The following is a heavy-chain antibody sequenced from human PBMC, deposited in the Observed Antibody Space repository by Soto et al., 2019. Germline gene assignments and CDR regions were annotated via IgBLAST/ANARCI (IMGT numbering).Heavy chain of an antibody. V-gene: IGHV3-23*01. CDR2: ISGSGGST. Sequence: GALRLSCAASGFTFSSYAMSWVRQAPGKGLEWVSAISGSGGSTYYADSVKGRFTISRDNSKNTLYLQMNSLRAEDTAVYYCAASAAAATRGWFDPWGQGTLVTVSS. J-gene: IGHJ5*02. CDR3: AASAAAATRGWFDP. CDR1: GFTFSSYA. D-gene: IGHD6-13*01.